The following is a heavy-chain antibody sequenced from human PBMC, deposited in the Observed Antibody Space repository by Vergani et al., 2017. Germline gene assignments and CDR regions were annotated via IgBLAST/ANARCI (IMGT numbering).Heavy chain of an antibody. Sequence: QVQLVESGGGVVQPGRSLRLSCAASGFTFSSYGMHWVRQAPGKGLEWVAVISYDGSNKYYADSVKGRFTISRDNSKNTLYLQMNSLRAEATAVYYCAKDQAGAMIWRALYFDYWGQGTLVTVSS. D-gene: IGHD3/OR15-3a*01. CDR1: GFTFSSYG. CDR3: AKDQAGAMIWRALYFDY. V-gene: IGHV3-30*18. CDR2: ISYDGSNK. J-gene: IGHJ4*02.